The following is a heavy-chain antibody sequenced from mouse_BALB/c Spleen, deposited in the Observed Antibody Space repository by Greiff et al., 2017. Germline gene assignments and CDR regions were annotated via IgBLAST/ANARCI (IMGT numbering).Heavy chain of an antibody. CDR2: ISDGGSYT. D-gene: IGHD3-1*01. CDR3: ARDRAGLGYAMDY. V-gene: IGHV5-4*02. CDR1: GFTFSDYY. Sequence: DVMLVESGGGLVKPGGSLKLSCAASGFTFSDYYMYWVRQTPEKRLEWVATISDGGSYTYYPDSVKGRFTISRDNAKNNLYLQMSSLKSEDTAMYYCARDRAGLGYAMDYWGQGTSVTVSS. J-gene: IGHJ4*01.